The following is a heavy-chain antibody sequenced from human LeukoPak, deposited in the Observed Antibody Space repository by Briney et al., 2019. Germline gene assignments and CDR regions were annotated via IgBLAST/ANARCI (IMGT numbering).Heavy chain of an antibody. CDR2: IYYTGNT. J-gene: IGHJ4*02. V-gene: IGHV4-39*01. Sequence: SVTLSLPCTVSIHSISIVDALCGSIRQPPARGLEWNETIYYTGNTYYNPPRDSRVTISVETSKNEFSLKLNSVTAADTAVYFCALERGYHGYWAQGTLVTVSS. CDR3: ALERGYHGY. CDR1: IHSISIVDAL. D-gene: IGHD3-3*01.